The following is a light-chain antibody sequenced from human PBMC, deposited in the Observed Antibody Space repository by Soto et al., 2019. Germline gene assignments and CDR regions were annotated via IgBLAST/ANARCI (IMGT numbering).Light chain of an antibody. V-gene: IGLV2-14*01. CDR2: DVN. CDR3: TSWTTSTTMK. Sequence: QSALTLPASVSGSPGQSITISCTGTSSDVGAYNYVSWYQQHPGKAPKLMIYDVNIRPSGVSNRFSGSKSGNTASLTISGLQAEDEADYYCTSWTTSTTMKFGGGTQLTVL. J-gene: IGLJ2*01. CDR1: SSDVGAYNY.